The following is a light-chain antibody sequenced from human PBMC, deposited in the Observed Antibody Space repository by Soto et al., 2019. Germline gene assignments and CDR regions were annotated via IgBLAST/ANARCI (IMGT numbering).Light chain of an antibody. CDR1: SSDVGGYNH. Sequence: QSALTQPASVSGSPGQSITISCTGTSSDVGGYNHVSWYQQHPGKAPKLIIYEVRNRPSVVSNRLSGSKSGNTASLTISGLHADDEADYYCCSYTSSSIRVFGGGTELTVL. CDR3: CSYTSSSIRV. CDR2: EVR. J-gene: IGLJ3*02. V-gene: IGLV2-14*01.